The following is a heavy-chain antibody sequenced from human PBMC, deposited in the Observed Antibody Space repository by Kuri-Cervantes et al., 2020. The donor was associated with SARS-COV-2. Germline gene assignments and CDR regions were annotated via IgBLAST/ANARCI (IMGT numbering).Heavy chain of an antibody. D-gene: IGHD3-9*01. CDR2: IKSRTDGGTT. J-gene: IGHJ4*02. V-gene: IGHV3-15*01. Sequence: LSLTCAASGFTFSSYAMSWVRQAPGKGLEWVGRIKSRTDGGTTDYAAPVKGRFTISRDNAKNSLYLQMNSLRDEDTAVYYCARVPYDILTGYYVSPIDYWGQGTLVTVSS. CDR1: GFTFSSYA. CDR3: ARVPYDILTGYYVSPIDY.